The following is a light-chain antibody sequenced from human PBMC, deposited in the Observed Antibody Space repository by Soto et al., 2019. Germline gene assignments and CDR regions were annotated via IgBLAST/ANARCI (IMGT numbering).Light chain of an antibody. CDR2: DVS. V-gene: IGLV2-14*01. CDR1: SSDVGGYNY. J-gene: IGLJ1*01. CDR3: SSYTSSSTLPV. Sequence: QSVLTQPASVSGSPGQSITISRTGTSSDVGGYNYVSWYQQHPGKAPKLMIYDVSNRPSGVSNRFSGSKSGNTASLTISGLQAEDEADYYCSSYTSSSTLPVFGTGTKVTVL.